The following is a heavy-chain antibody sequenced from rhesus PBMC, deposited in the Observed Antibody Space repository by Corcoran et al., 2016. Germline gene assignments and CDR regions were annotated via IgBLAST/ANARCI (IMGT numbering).Heavy chain of an antibody. Sequence: QVQLQESGPGVVKPSETLSLTCAVSGYSISSGYDWSWIRQPPGKGLELIGYIDGSSGSTNYNPSLKNRVTISKDTSKNQFSVKLSSVTAADTAVYYCARGTVLVVVATWGQGVLVTVSS. V-gene: IGHV4-127*01. CDR2: IDGSSGST. J-gene: IGHJ4*01. D-gene: IGHD2-21*01. CDR1: GYSISSGYD. CDR3: ARGTVLVVVAT.